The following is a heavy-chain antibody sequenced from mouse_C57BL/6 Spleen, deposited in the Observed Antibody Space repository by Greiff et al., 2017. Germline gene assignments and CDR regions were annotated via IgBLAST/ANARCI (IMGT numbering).Heavy chain of an antibody. Sequence: VQLQQSGAELVRPGASVTLSCKASGYTFTDYEMHWVKQTPVHGLEWIGAIDPETGGTSYNQKFKGQAILTADKSSSTAYMELGSMTSEDCAVYYCTPYGTWFAYWGQGTLVTVSA. CDR1: GYTFTDYE. J-gene: IGHJ3*01. CDR2: IDPETGGT. CDR3: TPYGTWFAY. D-gene: IGHD1-2*01. V-gene: IGHV1-15*01.